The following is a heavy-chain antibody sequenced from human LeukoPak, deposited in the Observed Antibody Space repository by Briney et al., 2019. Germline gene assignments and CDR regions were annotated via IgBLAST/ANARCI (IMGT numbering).Heavy chain of an antibody. D-gene: IGHD2-2*03. CDR2: INHSGST. Sequence: SETLSLTCAVYGGSFSGYYWSWIRQPPGKGLEWIGEINHSGSTNYNPSLKSRVTISVDTSKNQFSLKLISVTAADTAVYYCARLGYCSSTSCYSRYFDLWGRGTLVTVSS. CDR3: ARLGYCSSTSCYSRYFDL. V-gene: IGHV4-34*01. CDR1: GGSFSGYY. J-gene: IGHJ2*01.